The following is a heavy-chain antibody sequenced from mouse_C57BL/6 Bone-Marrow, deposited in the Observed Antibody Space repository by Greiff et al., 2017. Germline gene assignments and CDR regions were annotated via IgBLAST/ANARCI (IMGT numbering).Heavy chain of an antibody. CDR3: ATGGLPAWFAY. J-gene: IGHJ3*01. CDR2: ISNGGGST. Sequence: EVQGVESGGGLVQPGGSLKLSCAASGFTFSDYYMYWVRQTPEKRLEWVAYISNGGGSTYYPDTVKGRFTISRDNAKNTLYLQMSRLKSEDTAMYYCATGGLPAWFAYWGQGTLVTVSA. V-gene: IGHV5-12*01. D-gene: IGHD2-4*01. CDR1: GFTFSDYY.